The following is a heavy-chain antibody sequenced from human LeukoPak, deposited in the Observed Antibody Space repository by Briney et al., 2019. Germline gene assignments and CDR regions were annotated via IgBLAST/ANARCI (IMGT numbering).Heavy chain of an antibody. D-gene: IGHD4-17*01. CDR1: GYSFTNYC. CDR2: IYPVEFDT. Sequence: ESLKISSMGPGYSFTNYCTGWVRQMPGKGLEWMGLIYPVEFDTKYSPSLQGPVNISVDKSISTAYLQWSNLKGSDTALYFCAALQKDYDPVDPWGQGTLVTVS. CDR3: AALQKDYDPVDP. J-gene: IGHJ5*02. V-gene: IGHV5-51*01.